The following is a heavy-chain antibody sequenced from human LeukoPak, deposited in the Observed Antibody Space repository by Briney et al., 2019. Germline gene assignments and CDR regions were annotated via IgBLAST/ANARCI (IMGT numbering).Heavy chain of an antibody. Sequence: GGSLRLSCAATGLNDYMTGVRQSPGKGLEWDSVIYSGGSTYYAASVQGRFSVSRDNFKNTEYLQMKSLRAEDTAVYYCAGHSFSSGWYRDYWGQGTLVTV. D-gene: IGHD6-19*01. J-gene: IGHJ4*02. CDR3: AGHSFSSGWYRDY. CDR2: IYSGGST. CDR1: GLNDY. V-gene: IGHV3-53*01.